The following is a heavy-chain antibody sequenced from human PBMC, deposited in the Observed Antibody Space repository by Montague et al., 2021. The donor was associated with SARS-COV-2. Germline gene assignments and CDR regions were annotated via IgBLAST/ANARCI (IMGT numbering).Heavy chain of an antibody. D-gene: IGHD3-9*01. CDR1: GFSLSTSGMR. CDR3: ARSYYDILTAYYTPFDY. J-gene: IGHJ4*02. Sequence: PGLVNPTQTLTLTCTFSGFSLSTSGMRASWIRQPPGKALEWLARIDWDDEKFYSTSLKTRLTISKDTSKNQVVLTMTNMDPVDTATYYCARSYYDILTAYYTPFDYWGQGTLVTVSS. CDR2: IDWDDEK. V-gene: IGHV2-70*04.